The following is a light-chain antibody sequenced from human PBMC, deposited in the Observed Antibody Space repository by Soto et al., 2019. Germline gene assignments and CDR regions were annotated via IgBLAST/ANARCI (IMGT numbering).Light chain of an antibody. CDR3: QQHCTAPAT. CDR2: GAF. V-gene: IGKV3-20*01. Sequence: LSCMIIKSVSGSRLAWYHQKPGQAPRLLIYGAFNRVTGIPVRFSGSGSGTDFTLALRSLEPYDFALHFCQQHCTAPATFAQGTKVDIK. J-gene: IGKJ1*01. CDR1: KSVSGSR.